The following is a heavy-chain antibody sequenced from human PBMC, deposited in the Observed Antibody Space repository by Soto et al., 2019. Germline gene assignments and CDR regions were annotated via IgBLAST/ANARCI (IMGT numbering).Heavy chain of an antibody. D-gene: IGHD4-17*01. CDR3: AKDSADYGDLGLFDY. CDR1: GFTFSSYA. CDR2: ISGSGGST. Sequence: GGSLRLSCAASGFTFSSYAMSWVRQAPGKGLEWVSAISGSGGSTYYADSVKGRFTISRDNSKNTLYLQMNSLRAEDTAVYYCAKDSADYGDLGLFDYWGQGTLVTVSS. V-gene: IGHV3-23*01. J-gene: IGHJ4*02.